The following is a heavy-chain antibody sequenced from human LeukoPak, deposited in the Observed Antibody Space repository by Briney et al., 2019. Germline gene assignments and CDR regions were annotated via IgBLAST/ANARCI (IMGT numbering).Heavy chain of an antibody. CDR1: GFIFSRKW. Sequence: PGGSLRLSCGASGFIFSRKWMSWVRQAPGKGLEWVASIKEDGGEKYYVDSLKGRFTISRDNAQNSLYLQMNSLRAEDTAVYYCAKYGDYLDNWGQGTVVTVSS. D-gene: IGHD4-17*01. V-gene: IGHV3-7*01. J-gene: IGHJ4*02. CDR2: IKEDGGEK. CDR3: AKYGDYLDN.